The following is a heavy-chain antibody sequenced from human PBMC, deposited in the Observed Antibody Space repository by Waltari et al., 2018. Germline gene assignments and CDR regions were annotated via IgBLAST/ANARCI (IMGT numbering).Heavy chain of an antibody. CDR1: GGSLSTNYH. D-gene: IGHD4-17*01. J-gene: IGHJ1*01. CDR3: GRIAFGDDGGYFQH. CDR2: MQYRGST. Sequence: QLQLQESGPGLVKPSETLSLTCTVPGGSLSTNYHWGWIRQPPGKGLEWMGNMQYRGSTFYNPSLKSRVTISLDTSKNQFSLRLSSVGAADTAVYFCGRIAFGDDGGYFQHWGQGTLVTVSS. V-gene: IGHV4-39*01.